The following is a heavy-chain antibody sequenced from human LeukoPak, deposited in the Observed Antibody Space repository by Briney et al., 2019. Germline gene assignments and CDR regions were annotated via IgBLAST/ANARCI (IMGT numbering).Heavy chain of an antibody. D-gene: IGHD3-22*01. V-gene: IGHV3-33*06. CDR3: AKSSYYDSSGYPDY. CDR2: IWYDGSNK. CDR1: GFTFGSYG. J-gene: IGHJ4*02. Sequence: GRSLRLSCAASGFTFGSYGMHWVRQAPGKGLEWVAVIWYDGSNKYYADSVKGRFTISRDNSKNTLYLQMNSLRAEDTAVYYCAKSSYYDSSGYPDYWGQGTLVTVSS.